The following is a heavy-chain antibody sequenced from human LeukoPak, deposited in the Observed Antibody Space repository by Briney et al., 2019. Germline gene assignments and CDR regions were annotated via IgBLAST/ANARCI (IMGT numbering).Heavy chain of an antibody. Sequence: SETLSLTCAVSGGSISSNNWWGWVRQPPGKGLEWIGEIYHSGSPNYNPSLKSRVTISVDKSRNHFSLNLSSVTAADTAVYYCAKVNINNWHSCDYWGQGTLVTVSS. CDR1: GGSISSNNW. CDR2: IYHSGSP. V-gene: IGHV4-4*02. J-gene: IGHJ4*02. D-gene: IGHD1-1*01. CDR3: AKVNINNWHSCDY.